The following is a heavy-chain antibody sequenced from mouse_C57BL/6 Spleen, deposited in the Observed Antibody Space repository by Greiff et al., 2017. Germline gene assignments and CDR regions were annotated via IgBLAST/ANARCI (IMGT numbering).Heavy chain of an antibody. J-gene: IGHJ1*03. CDR3: ARGGYYYGSSYGYFDV. V-gene: IGHV1-39*01. D-gene: IGHD1-1*01. CDR2: INPNYGTT. Sequence: EVQGVESGPELVKPGASVKISCKASGYSFTDYNMNWVKQSNGKSLEWIGVINPNYGTTSYNQKFKGKATLTVDQSSSTAYMQLNSLTSEDSAVYYCARGGYYYGSSYGYFDVWGTGTTVTVSS. CDR1: GYSFTDYN.